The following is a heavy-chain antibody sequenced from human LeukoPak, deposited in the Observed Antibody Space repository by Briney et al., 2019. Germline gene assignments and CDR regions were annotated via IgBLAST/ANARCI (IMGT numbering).Heavy chain of an antibody. J-gene: IGHJ4*02. CDR2: IYSGGST. D-gene: IGHD3-16*01. Sequence: GGSLRLSCAASGFTVSSNYMSWVRQAPGEGLEWVSVIYSGGSTYYADSVKGRFTISRDNSKNTLYLQMNSLRAEDTAVYYCARDFESRSGEFIDYWGQGTLVTVSS. CDR1: GFTVSSNY. V-gene: IGHV3-66*01. CDR3: ARDFESRSGEFIDY.